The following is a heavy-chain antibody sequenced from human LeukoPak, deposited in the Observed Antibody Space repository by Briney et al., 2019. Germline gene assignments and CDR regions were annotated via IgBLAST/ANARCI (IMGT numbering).Heavy chain of an antibody. CDR1: GFTFSSYS. D-gene: IGHD2-15*01. CDR3: AREGDIVVVVAAIYFDY. V-gene: IGHV3-21*01. CDR2: IRSSSSYI. J-gene: IGHJ4*02. Sequence: PGGSLRLSCAASGFTFSSYSMNWVRQAPGKGLEWVASIRSSSSYIYYADSVKGRFTISRDNAKNSLYLQMNSLRAEDTAVYYCAREGDIVVVVAAIYFDYWGQGTLVTVSS.